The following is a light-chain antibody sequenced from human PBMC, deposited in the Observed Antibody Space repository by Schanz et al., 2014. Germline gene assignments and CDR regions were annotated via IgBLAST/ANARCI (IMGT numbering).Light chain of an antibody. V-gene: IGLV2-8*01. CDR3: SSYAGNNNLRVL. Sequence: QSALTQPASVSGSPGQSITISCTGTSSDVGSYDLVSWYQQHPGKAPKLMIYEAYKRPSGVPDRFSGSKSGNTASLTVSGLQAEDEADYYCSSYAGNNNLRVLFGGGTKLTVL. CDR2: EAY. CDR1: SSDVGSYDL. J-gene: IGLJ2*01.